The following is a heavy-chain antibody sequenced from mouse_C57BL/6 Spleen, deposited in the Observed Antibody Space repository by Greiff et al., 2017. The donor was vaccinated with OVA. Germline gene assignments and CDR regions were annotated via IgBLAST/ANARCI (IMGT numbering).Heavy chain of an antibody. J-gene: IGHJ1*03. D-gene: IGHD1-1*01. CDR1: GYAFSSSW. Sequence: VKLLESGPELVKPGASVKISCKASGYAFSSSWMNWVKQRPGKGLEWIGRIYPGDGDTNYNGKFKGKATLTADKSSSTAYMQLSSLTSEDSAVYFCAREGGSSYWYFDVWGTGTTVTVSS. CDR3: AREGGSSYWYFDV. CDR2: IYPGDGDT. V-gene: IGHV1-82*01.